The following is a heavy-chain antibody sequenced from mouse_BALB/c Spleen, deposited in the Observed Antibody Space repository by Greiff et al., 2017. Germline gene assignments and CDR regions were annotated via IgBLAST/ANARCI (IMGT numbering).Heavy chain of an antibody. CDR1: GFTFSDYY. J-gene: IGHJ4*01. D-gene: IGHD1-1*01. V-gene: IGHV5-4*02. Sequence: EVKVEESGGGLVKPGGSLKLSCAASGFTFSDYYMYWVRQTPEKRLEWVATISDGGSYTYYPDSVKGRFTISRDNAKNNLYLQMSSLKSEDTAMYYCARDRIYYGSSYDAMDYWGQGTSVTVSS. CDR2: ISDGGSYT. CDR3: ARDRIYYGSSYDAMDY.